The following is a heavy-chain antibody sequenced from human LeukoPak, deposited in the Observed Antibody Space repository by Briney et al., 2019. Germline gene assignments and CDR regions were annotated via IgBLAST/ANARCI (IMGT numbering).Heavy chain of an antibody. CDR1: GYTFTSYD. CDR2: MNPNSGNT. CDR3: AKGLRFLEWLLSEGVYFDY. Sequence: GASVKVSCKASGYTFTSYDINWVRQATGQGLEWMGWMNPNSGNTGYAQKFQGRVTMTRNTSISTAYMELSSLRSEDTAVYYCAKGLRFLEWLLSEGVYFDYWGQGTLVTVSS. D-gene: IGHD3-3*01. J-gene: IGHJ4*02. V-gene: IGHV1-8*01.